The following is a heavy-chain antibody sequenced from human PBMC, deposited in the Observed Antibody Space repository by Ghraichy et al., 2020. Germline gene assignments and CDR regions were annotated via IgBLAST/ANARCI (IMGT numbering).Heavy chain of an antibody. Sequence: LSLTCAASGFTFSSYWMSWVRQAPGKGLEWVANIKQDGSEKYYVDSVKGRFTLSRDNAKNSLYLQMNSLRAEDTAVYYCARDGGSSSWYSGMDVWGQGTTVTVSS. CDR2: IKQDGSEK. CDR1: GFTFSSYW. CDR3: ARDGGSSSWYSGMDV. D-gene: IGHD6-13*01. J-gene: IGHJ6*02. V-gene: IGHV3-7*01.